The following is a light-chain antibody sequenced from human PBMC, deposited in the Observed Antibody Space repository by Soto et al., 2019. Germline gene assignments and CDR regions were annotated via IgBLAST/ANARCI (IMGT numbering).Light chain of an antibody. J-gene: IGKJ1*01. CDR1: QSVSSSY. CDR2: GAS. V-gene: IGKV3-20*01. CDR3: QQYGSSPPWT. Sequence: EIVLTPSPGTLSLSPGERATLPCRAIQSVSSSYLAWYQQKPGQAPRLLIYGASSRATGIPDRFSGSGSGTDFTLTISRLEPEDFAVYYCQQYGSSPPWTFGQGTKVDIK.